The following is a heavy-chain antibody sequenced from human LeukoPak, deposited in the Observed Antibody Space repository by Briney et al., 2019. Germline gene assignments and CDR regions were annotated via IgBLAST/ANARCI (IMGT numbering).Heavy chain of an antibody. D-gene: IGHD4-23*01. J-gene: IGHJ4*02. CDR1: GGTFSSYA. V-gene: IGHV1-69*13. CDR2: IIPIFGTA. Sequence: GASVKVSCKASGGTFSSYAISWVRQAPGQGLEWMGGIIPIFGTANYAQKFQGRVTITADESTSTVYMELSSLRSEDTAVYCCARIPDFYGGEDRRGGYFDYWGQGTLVTVSS. CDR3: ARIPDFYGGEDRRGGYFDY.